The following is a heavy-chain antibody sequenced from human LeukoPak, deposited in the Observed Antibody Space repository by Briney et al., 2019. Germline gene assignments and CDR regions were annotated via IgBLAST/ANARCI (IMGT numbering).Heavy chain of an antibody. J-gene: IGHJ5*02. CDR2: MYYGGST. V-gene: IGHV4-30-4*01. Sequence: SETLSLTCTVSGGSISSGDYYWSWIRQPPGKGLEWIAYMYYGGSTYYNPSLKSRVTMSADTSKYQLSLKLSSVTAADTAVYYCARPYYYDSRIDPWGQGILVTVSS. CDR3: ARPYYYDSRIDP. CDR1: GGSISSGDYY. D-gene: IGHD3-22*01.